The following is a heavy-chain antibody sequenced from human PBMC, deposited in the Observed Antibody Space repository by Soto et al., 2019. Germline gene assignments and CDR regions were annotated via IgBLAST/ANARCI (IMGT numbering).Heavy chain of an antibody. CDR2: INHRGST. D-gene: IGHD5-18*01. Sequence: QVQLQQWGAGLLKPSETLSLTCAVYGWSFSGYYWSWIRQPPGKGLEWIGEINHRGSTNYNPSLKSRVTISVDTSKNQFSLKLSSVTAADTAVYYCARGKGYSYGFFDYWGQGTLVTVSS. V-gene: IGHV4-34*01. CDR3: ARGKGYSYGFFDY. J-gene: IGHJ4*02. CDR1: GWSFSGYY.